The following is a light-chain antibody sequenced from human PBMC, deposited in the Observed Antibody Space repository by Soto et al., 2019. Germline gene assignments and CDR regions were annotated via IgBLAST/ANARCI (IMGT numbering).Light chain of an antibody. CDR1: QSISDW. CDR3: QQYSSYLWT. Sequence: DIQMTQSPSTLSASVGDRVTITCRASQSISDWLAWYQQQPGKAPHLLIYKASSLESGVPSRFSGSGSGTEFTLTISSLQPDDFATYYCQQYSSYLWTFGQGTKVEIK. CDR2: KAS. V-gene: IGKV1-5*03. J-gene: IGKJ1*01.